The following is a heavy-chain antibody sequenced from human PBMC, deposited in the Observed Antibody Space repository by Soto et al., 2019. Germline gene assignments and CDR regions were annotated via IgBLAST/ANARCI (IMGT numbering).Heavy chain of an antibody. J-gene: IGHJ5*02. D-gene: IGHD6-19*01. CDR3: AGGDSTGSPTRWFDP. V-gene: IGHV1-18*04. CDR1: GYTFTRYR. CDR2: ISNYNGVT. Sequence: QVQLVQSGAEVKKPGASVQVSCKASGYTFTRYRINWVRQSPGQGLEWVGWISNYNGVTKYAQKLQGRVTLTTDTTPTTTNMDVRSLTSADTDVYFCAGGDSTGSPTRWFDPWGQGTLVTVSS.